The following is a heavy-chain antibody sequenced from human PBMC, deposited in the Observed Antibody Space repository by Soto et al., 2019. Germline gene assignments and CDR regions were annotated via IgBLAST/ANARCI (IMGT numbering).Heavy chain of an antibody. D-gene: IGHD1-20*01. CDR1: CVSVTGYY. V-gene: IGHV4-59*02. CDR2: VYHTGNT. J-gene: IGHJ4*02. CDR3: AREQYNWKL. Sequence: SDTLSLTCSDSCVSVTGYYWTWIRHSPGKGLEWIGYVYHTGNTYYNPSLKSRVTISLDTSKNQVSLRLRSVTAADTAVYYCAREQYNWKLWGQGTLVTVSS.